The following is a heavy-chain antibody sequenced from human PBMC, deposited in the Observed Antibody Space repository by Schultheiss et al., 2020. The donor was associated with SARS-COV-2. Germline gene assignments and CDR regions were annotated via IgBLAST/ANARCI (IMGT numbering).Heavy chain of an antibody. CDR3: ARDGYYYDSSGYSLLGYYYYGMDV. Sequence: ASVKVSCKASGYTFTSYGISWVRQAPGQGLEWMGWINPNSGGTNYAQKLQGRVTMTTDTSTSTAYMELRSLRSDDTAVYYCARDGYYYDSSGYSLLGYYYYGMDVWGQGTTVTVSS. D-gene: IGHD3-22*01. CDR1: GYTFTSYG. CDR2: INPNSGGT. V-gene: IGHV1-18*01. J-gene: IGHJ6*02.